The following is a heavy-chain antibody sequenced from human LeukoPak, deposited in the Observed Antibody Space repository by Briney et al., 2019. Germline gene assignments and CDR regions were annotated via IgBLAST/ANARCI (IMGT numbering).Heavy chain of an antibody. J-gene: IGHJ4*02. CDR3: ARDTLVNQLLSLDY. V-gene: IGHV4-4*02. D-gene: IGHD2-2*01. Sequence: SETLSPTCAVSGGSISSSNWWSWVRQPPGKGLEWIGEIYHSGSTNYNPSLKSRVTISVDKSKNQFSLKLSSVTAADTAVYYCARDTLVNQLLSLDYRGQGTLVTVSS. CDR1: GGSISSSNW. CDR2: IYHSGST.